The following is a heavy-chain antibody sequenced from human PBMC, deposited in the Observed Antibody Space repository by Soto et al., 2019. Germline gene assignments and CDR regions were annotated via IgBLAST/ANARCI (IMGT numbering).Heavy chain of an antibody. CDR2: IIPIFGTA. CDR3: VSGSGSSDDAFDI. CDR1: GGTFSSYA. J-gene: IGHJ3*02. D-gene: IGHD1-26*01. V-gene: IGHV1-69*06. Sequence: SVKVSCKASGGTFSSYAISWVRQAPGQGLEWMGGIIPIFGTANYAQKFQGRVTITADKSTSTAYMELSSLRSEDTAVYYCVSGSGSSDDAFDIWGQGTMVTVSS.